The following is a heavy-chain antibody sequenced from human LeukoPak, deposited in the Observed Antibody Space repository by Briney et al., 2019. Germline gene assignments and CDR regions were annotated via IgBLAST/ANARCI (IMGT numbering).Heavy chain of an antibody. D-gene: IGHD6-13*01. CDR1: GFTFSSYA. Sequence: GGSLRLSCAASGFTFSSYAMSWVRQAPGKGLEWVSAISGSGGSTYYADSVKGRFTISRDNSKNTLYLQMNSLRAEDTAVHYCAKDRSLSYSSSWYSDYWGQGTLVTVSS. J-gene: IGHJ4*02. V-gene: IGHV3-23*01. CDR2: ISGSGGST. CDR3: AKDRSLSYSSSWYSDY.